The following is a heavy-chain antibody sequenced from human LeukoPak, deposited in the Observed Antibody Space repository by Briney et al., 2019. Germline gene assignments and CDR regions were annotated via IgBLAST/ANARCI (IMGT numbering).Heavy chain of an antibody. J-gene: IGHJ6*02. Sequence: PGGSLRLSCAASGFTFSSYGMHWVRQAPGKGLEWVAVISYDGSNKYYADSVKGRFTISRDNSKNTLYLQMNSLRAEDTAVYYCAKDREYYDFWSGYLQSSYGMDVRGQGTTVTVSS. D-gene: IGHD3-3*01. CDR1: GFTFSSYG. CDR2: ISYDGSNK. CDR3: AKDREYYDFWSGYLQSSYGMDV. V-gene: IGHV3-30*18.